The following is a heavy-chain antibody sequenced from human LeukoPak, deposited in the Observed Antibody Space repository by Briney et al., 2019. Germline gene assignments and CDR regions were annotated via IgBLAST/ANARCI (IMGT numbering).Heavy chain of an antibody. CDR1: GYPFTGYY. CDR2: INPNSGGT. D-gene: IGHD4-23*01. J-gene: IGHJ3*02. V-gene: IGHV1-2*02. CDR3: ARDRSDDSNSYDAFDI. Sequence: GASVKVSCKASGYPFTGYYIHWVRQAPGQGLEWMGWINPNSGGTNYAQKFQARVSMTRDTSSRTAYMELSRLRSDDTAVYYCARDRSDDSNSYDAFDIWGQGTMVSVSS.